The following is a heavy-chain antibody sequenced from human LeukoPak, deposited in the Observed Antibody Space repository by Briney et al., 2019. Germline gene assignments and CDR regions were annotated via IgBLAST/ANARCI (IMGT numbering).Heavy chain of an antibody. CDR3: ARSGFPYYYDSSGYYYAFDI. CDR1: GGSISSYY. J-gene: IGHJ3*02. V-gene: IGHV4-59*01. D-gene: IGHD3-22*01. CDR2: IYYSGST. Sequence: IPSETLSLTCTVSGGSISSYYWSWIRQPPGKGLEWIGYIYYSGSTNYNPSLKSRVTISVDTSKNQFSLKLSSVTAADTAVYYCARSGFPYYYDSSGYYYAFDIWGQGTMVTVSS.